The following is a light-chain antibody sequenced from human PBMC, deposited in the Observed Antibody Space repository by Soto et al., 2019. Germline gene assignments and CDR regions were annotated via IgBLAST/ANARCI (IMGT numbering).Light chain of an antibody. CDR1: QSVSSYS. V-gene: IGKV3-20*01. CDR3: QQYGGSPPT. J-gene: IGKJ1*01. CDR2: RTS. Sequence: EIVLTQSPGTLSLSPGESATLSCRASQSVSSYSLAWYRRNPGQPPSLLIYRTSTRATAIPRRFSGSGSGTDFTLTITRLEPEDFAVYYCQQYGGSPPTFGQGTKVEVK.